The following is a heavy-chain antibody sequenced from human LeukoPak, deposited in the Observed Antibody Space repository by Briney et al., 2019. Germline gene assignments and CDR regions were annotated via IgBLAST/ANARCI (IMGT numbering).Heavy chain of an antibody. J-gene: IGHJ3*02. CDR3: ARDKYGGNSNAFDI. CDR2: ISGDGYST. V-gene: IGHV3-74*03. Sequence: PGGSLRLSCAASGFTFSNYWMHWVRQAPGKELVWVSGISGDGYSTKYADSVKGRFTIPRDNARNTLYLQMNSLRAEDTAMYFCARDKYGGNSNAFDIWGQGTMVTVSS. CDR1: GFTFSNYW. D-gene: IGHD4-23*01.